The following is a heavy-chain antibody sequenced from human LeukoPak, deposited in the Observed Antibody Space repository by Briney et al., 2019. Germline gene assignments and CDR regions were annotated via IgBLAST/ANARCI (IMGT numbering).Heavy chain of an antibody. CDR2: IIPILGIA. J-gene: IGHJ5*02. V-gene: IGHV1-69*04. Sequence: GASVKVSCKASGCTFSSYAISWVRQAPGQGLEWMGRIIPILGIANYAQKFQGRVTITADKSTSTAYMELSSLRSEDTAVYYCARESLRRFDHWGQGTLVTVTS. CDR3: ARESLRRFDH. CDR1: GCTFSSYA.